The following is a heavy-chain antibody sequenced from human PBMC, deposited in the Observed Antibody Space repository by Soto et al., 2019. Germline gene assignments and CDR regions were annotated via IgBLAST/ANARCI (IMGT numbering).Heavy chain of an antibody. Sequence: PSETQSLTYTVSGGYSSNHDWSWIRQPPGKGLEWIGYIYYSGSTNYNPSLKSRVTISVDTSKNQFSLKLSSVTAADTAVYYCASHRNTYYYILRGYNRWAHAFGIRGEGIMVT. D-gene: IGHD3-9*01. V-gene: IGHV4-59*08. J-gene: IGHJ3*02. CDR3: ASHRNTYYYILRGYNRWAHAFGI. CDR1: GGYSSNHD. CDR2: IYYSGST.